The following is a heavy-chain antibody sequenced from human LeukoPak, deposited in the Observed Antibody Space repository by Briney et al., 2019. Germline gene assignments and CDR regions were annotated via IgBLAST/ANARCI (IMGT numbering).Heavy chain of an antibody. CDR3: ARFQWELSDTFDY. D-gene: IGHD1-26*01. Sequence: PGRSLRLSCAASGFTFSSYAMHWVRQAPGKGLEWVAVISYDGSNKYYADSVKGRFTISRDNSKNTLYLQMNSLRAEDTAAYYCARFQWELSDTFDYWGQGTLVTVSS. CDR2: ISYDGSNK. V-gene: IGHV3-30-3*01. J-gene: IGHJ4*02. CDR1: GFTFSSYA.